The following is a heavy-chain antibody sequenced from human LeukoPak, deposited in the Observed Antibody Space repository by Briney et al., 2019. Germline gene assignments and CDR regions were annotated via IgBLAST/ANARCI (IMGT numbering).Heavy chain of an antibody. V-gene: IGHV3-30-3*01. CDR2: ISYDGSNK. CDR1: GFTFSSYA. D-gene: IGHD3-22*01. J-gene: IGHJ4*02. CDR3: AKDSNQSRYYYDSDYYFDY. Sequence: GGSLRLSCAASGFTFSSYAMHWVRQAPGKGLEWVAVISYDGSNKYYADSVKGRFTISRDNSKNTLYLQMNSLRAEDTAVYYCAKDSNQSRYYYDSDYYFDYWGQGTLVTVSS.